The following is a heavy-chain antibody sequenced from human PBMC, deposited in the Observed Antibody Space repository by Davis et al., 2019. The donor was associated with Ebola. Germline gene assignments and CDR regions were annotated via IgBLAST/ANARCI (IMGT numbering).Heavy chain of an antibody. CDR1: GGSISSGGYY. D-gene: IGHD3-22*01. V-gene: IGHV4-31*03. J-gene: IGHJ4*02. CDR3: ARKYYYDSSGYLDY. Sequence: SETLSLTCTVSGGSISSGGYYWSWIRQHPGKGLEWIGYIYYSGSTYYNPSLKSRVTISVDTSKNQFSLKLSSVTAADTAVYYCARKYYYDSSGYLDYWGQGTLVTVSS. CDR2: IYYSGST.